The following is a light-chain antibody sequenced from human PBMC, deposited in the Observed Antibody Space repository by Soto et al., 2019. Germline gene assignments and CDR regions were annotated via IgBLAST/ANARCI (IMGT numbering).Light chain of an antibody. J-gene: IGKJ2*01. Sequence: EIVLTQSPGTLSLSPGEGATLSCRASQSVNNNYLAWFQQRPGQAPRLLIYGASSRATGIPDRFSGRGSGTDFTLTISRLEPEDFAVYYCQRYGSSPRTFGQGTKLEIK. CDR3: QRYGSSPRT. CDR1: QSVNNNY. V-gene: IGKV3-20*01. CDR2: GAS.